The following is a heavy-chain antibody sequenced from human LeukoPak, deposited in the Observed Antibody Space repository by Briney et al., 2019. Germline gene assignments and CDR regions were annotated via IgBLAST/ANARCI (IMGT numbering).Heavy chain of an antibody. J-gene: IGHJ4*02. D-gene: IGHD3-10*01. CDR3: AKTDQGGYYFDS. CDR2: IRGSGDTT. V-gene: IGHV3-23*01. Sequence: GGSLRLSCAASGFTFSSYWMSWVRQAPGKGLEWASSIRGSGDTTDYADSVKGRFTISRDNSNYTLFLQMNSLRAEDTALYYCAKTDQGGYYFDSWGQGARVTVSS. CDR1: GFTFSSYW.